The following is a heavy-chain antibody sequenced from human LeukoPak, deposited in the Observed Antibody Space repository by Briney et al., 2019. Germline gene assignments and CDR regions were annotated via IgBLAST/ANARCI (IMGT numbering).Heavy chain of an antibody. Sequence: SVKVSCKASGGTFSSYAISWVRQAPGQGLEWMGGTIPTFGIANYAQKFQGRVTITADKSTSTAYMELSSLRSEDTAVYYCARDPYDILTGYLVYWGQGTLVTVSS. CDR2: TIPTFGIA. CDR1: GGTFSSYA. V-gene: IGHV1-69*17. J-gene: IGHJ4*02. D-gene: IGHD3-9*01. CDR3: ARDPYDILTGYLVY.